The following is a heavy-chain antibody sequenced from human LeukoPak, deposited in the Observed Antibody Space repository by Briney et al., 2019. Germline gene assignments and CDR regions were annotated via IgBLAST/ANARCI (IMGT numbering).Heavy chain of an antibody. CDR2: IKQDGSES. CDR3: AREVTGTSAEVDY. V-gene: IGHV3-7*01. CDR1: GFIFSAYW. Sequence: PGESLRLSCVASGFIFSAYWMSWLRQAPGKGLEWVANIKQDGSESYYVDSVKGRFSISRDNAKNSLYLQMNSLRVEGTAVYYCAREVTGTSAEVDYWGQGTLVSVSS. D-gene: IGHD1-1*01. J-gene: IGHJ4*02.